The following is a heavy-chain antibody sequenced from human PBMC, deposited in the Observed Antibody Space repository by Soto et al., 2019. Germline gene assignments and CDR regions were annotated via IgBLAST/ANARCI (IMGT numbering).Heavy chain of an antibody. V-gene: IGHV3-30*18. Sequence: GGSLRLSCAASGFRFSSYGMHWVRQAPGRGLEWVTVISNDGNRKYYGESVKGRFSVSRDNDKDTLYLQMNGLRPEDTGVHYCAKDRRQLSALDMWGQGTTVTVSS. CDR1: GFRFSSYG. D-gene: IGHD6-6*01. CDR2: ISNDGNRK. CDR3: AKDRRQLSALDM. J-gene: IGHJ3*02.